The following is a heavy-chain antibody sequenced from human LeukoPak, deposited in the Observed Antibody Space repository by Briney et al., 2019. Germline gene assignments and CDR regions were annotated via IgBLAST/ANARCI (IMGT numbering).Heavy chain of an antibody. CDR3: ARGFSSLIELDY. D-gene: IGHD6-13*01. CDR1: GGTFSSYA. Sequence: SVKVSCKASGGTFSSYAISWVRQAPGQGLEWMGGIIPIFGTANYAQKFQGRVTITADESTSTAYMELSSLRSEDTAVYYCARGFSSLIELDYWGQGTLVTVSS. CDR2: IIPIFGTA. J-gene: IGHJ4*02. V-gene: IGHV1-69*13.